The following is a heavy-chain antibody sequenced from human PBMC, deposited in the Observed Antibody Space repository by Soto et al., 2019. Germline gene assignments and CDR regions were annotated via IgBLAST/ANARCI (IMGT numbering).Heavy chain of an antibody. CDR1: GFTFSSYA. CDR3: AKAYEGVVAATLYAFDI. D-gene: IGHD2-15*01. V-gene: IGHV3-23*01. Sequence: PGGSLRLSCAASGFTFSSYAMSWVRQAPGKGLEWVSAISGSGGSTYYADSVKGRFTISRDNSKNTLYLQMNSLRAEDTAVYYCAKAYEGVVAATLYAFDIWGQGTMVTVSS. CDR2: ISGSGGST. J-gene: IGHJ3*02.